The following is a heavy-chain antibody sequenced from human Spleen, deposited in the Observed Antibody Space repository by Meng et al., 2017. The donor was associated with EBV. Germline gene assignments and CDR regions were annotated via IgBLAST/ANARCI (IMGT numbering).Heavy chain of an antibody. J-gene: IGHJ1*01. D-gene: IGHD6-13*01. CDR3: AAGYSSSRARYFQH. CDR1: GDTFSSYS. Sequence: VQLVQSGGEVKGPGSSVKVSRRASGDTFSSYSINWVRQAPGQGLEWMGGIIPLFQTTYYAQKFQGRITLTADESTSTVSMELSSLRYEDTAMFYCAAGYSSSRARYFQHWGQGTLVTVSS. CDR2: IIPLFQTT. V-gene: IGHV1-69*12.